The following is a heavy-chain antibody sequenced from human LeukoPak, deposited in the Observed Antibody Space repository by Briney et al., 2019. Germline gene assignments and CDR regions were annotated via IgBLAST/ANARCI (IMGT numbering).Heavy chain of an antibody. J-gene: IGHJ3*02. V-gene: IGHV4-39*07. CDR1: GGSVSTSSYY. D-gene: IGHD5-18*01. CDR2: IYYSGNT. CDR3: ARDATVTLDAFDI. Sequence: SETLSLTCTVSGGSVSTSSYYWGWIRQPPGRGLEWIGSIYYSGNTYYNPSLKSRVTMSVDTSKNQFSLKLSSVTAADTAVYYCARDATVTLDAFDIWGQGTMVTVSS.